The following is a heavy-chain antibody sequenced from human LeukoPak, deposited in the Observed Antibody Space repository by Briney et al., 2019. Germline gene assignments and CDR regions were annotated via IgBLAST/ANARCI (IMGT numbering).Heavy chain of an antibody. CDR2: INPNSGGT. CDR3: ARESAIAAALDY. CDR1: GYTFTGYY. J-gene: IGHJ4*02. D-gene: IGHD6-13*01. V-gene: IGHV1-2*02. Sequence: ASVKVSCKASGYTFTGYYMHWVRQAPGQGLEWMGWINPNSGGTNNAQKFQGRATMTRDTSISTAYMELSRLRSDDTAVYYCARESAIAAALDYWGQGTLVTVSS.